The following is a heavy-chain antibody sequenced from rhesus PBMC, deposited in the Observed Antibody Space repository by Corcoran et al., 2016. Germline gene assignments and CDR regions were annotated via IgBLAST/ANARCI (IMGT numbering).Heavy chain of an antibody. Sequence: EVQLVESGGGLVQPGGSLRLSCAASGFTFRNYWMSWGRQAPGKGLDWVGRIKKKADDGTAAYAESVKGRFTISRDDSKNALYLQMNSLKTEDTAVYYCTRAAADLDYWGQGVLVTVSS. CDR2: IKKKADDGTA. CDR3: TRAAADLDY. J-gene: IGHJ4*01. CDR1: GFTFRNYW. D-gene: IGHD6-31*01. V-gene: IGHV3-16*02.